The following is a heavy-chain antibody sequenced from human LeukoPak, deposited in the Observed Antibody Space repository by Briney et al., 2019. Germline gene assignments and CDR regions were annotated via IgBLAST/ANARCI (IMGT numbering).Heavy chain of an antibody. V-gene: IGHV4-39*02. CDR3: AREGGPYRPLDY. CDR1: GGSISSSSYY. J-gene: IGHJ4*02. Sequence: SETLSLTCTVSGGSISSSSYYWGWIRQPPGKGLEWIGSIYYSGNTYYNPSLKSRVTISVDTSKNQFSLKLSSVTAADTAVYYCAREGGPYRPLDYSGQGTLVTVSS. CDR2: IYYSGNT.